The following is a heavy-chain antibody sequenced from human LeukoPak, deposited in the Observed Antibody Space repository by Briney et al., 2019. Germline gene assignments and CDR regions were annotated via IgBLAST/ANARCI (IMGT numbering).Heavy chain of an antibody. J-gene: IGHJ4*02. CDR1: GYAFTGYD. V-gene: IGHV1-8*01. CDR3: ARGRDTAAAEGSLGY. CDR2: MNPNSGNT. Sequence: ASVKVSCKASGYAFTGYDIKWVRQATGQGLEWMGWMNPNSGNTGYAQKFQGRVTMTRNTSISTAYMELSSLRSEDTAVYYCARGRDTAAAEGSLGYWGQGTLVTVSS. D-gene: IGHD6-13*01.